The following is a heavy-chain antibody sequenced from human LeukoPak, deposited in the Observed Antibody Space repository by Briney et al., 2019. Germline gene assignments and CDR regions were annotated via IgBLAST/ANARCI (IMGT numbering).Heavy chain of an antibody. CDR1: GFTFSSHW. Sequence: GGSLRLSCAASGFTFSSHWMSWVRQAPGKGLEWVGNIQPDGSEQYPVDSVKGRFTISRDNARNSMFLQMNSLRAEDTAIYYCAKRSSISSGYFDFWGRGTLVTVSS. CDR2: IQPDGSEQ. V-gene: IGHV3-7*03. D-gene: IGHD3-22*01. CDR3: AKRSSISSGYFDF. J-gene: IGHJ4*02.